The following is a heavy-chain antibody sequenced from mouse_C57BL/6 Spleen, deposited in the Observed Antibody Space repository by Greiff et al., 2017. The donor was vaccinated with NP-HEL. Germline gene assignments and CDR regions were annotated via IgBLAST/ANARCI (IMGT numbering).Heavy chain of an antibody. J-gene: IGHJ2*01. D-gene: IGHD1-1*01. CDR2: INPNNGGT. Sequence: VQLQQSGPELVKPGASVKISCKASGYTFTDYYMNWVKQSHGKSLEWIGDINPNNGGTSYNQKFKGKATLTVDKSSSTAYMELRSLTSEDSAVYYCARSHYGSSYDYWGQGTTLTVSS. CDR1: GYTFTDYY. CDR3: ARSHYGSSYDY. V-gene: IGHV1-26*01.